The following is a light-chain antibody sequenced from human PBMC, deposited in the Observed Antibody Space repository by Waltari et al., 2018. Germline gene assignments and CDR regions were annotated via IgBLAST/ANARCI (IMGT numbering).Light chain of an antibody. CDR2: YAS. J-gene: IGKJ1*01. CDR3: HPIASLPRK. V-gene: IGKV6D-21*02. CDR1: QSIGSR. Sequence: EIVLTQSPDFQSVTPEEKVTITCRASQSIGSRLHWYQQKPTQSPKLLIKYASQSISGVPSRFRGSGSGTDFTHSINSQVAEDAAVYYCHPIASLPRKFGPGTKVEIK.